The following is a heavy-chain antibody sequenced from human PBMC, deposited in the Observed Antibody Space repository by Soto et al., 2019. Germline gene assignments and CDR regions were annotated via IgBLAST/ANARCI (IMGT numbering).Heavy chain of an antibody. Sequence: QVQLQESGPGLVKPSETLSLTCTVSGGSISSYYWNWIRQTPGKGLEWVGYIYNSGRTHYNPSLRSRVTISGDTSRNQFSLKLTSVTAADTAVYCCARLRGDFWSGYLVLFDYWGQGTLVTVSS. J-gene: IGHJ4*02. CDR2: IYNSGRT. V-gene: IGHV4-59*01. D-gene: IGHD3-3*01. CDR3: ARLRGDFWSGYLVLFDY. CDR1: GGSISSYY.